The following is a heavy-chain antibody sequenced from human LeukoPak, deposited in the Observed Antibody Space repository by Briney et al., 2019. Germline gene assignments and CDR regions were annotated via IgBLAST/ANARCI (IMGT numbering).Heavy chain of an antibody. CDR2: IIPILGIA. CDR3: ASLGRQLGAALDY. CDR1: GYTFTSYA. Sequence: ASVKVSCKASGYTFTSYAISWVRQAPGQGLEWMGRIIPILGIANYAQKFQGRVTITADKSTSTAYMELSSLRSEDTAVYYCASLGRQLGAALDYWGQGTLVTVSS. J-gene: IGHJ4*02. D-gene: IGHD7-27*01. V-gene: IGHV1-69*04.